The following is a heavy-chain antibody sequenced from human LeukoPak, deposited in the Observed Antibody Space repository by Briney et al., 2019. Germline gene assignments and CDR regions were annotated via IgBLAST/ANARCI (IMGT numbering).Heavy chain of an antibody. V-gene: IGHV3-15*01. D-gene: IGHD3-22*01. CDR2: IKSKTDGGTT. J-gene: IGHJ4*02. Sequence: GGSLRLSCAASGFTFSSYAMSWVRQAPGKGLEWVGRIKSKTDGGTTDYAAPVKGRFTISRDDSKNTLYLQMNSLKTEDTAVYYCTTDPRGYYDSSGYRVWDYWGQGTLVTVSS. CDR3: TTDPRGYYDSSGYRVWDY. CDR1: GFTFSSYA.